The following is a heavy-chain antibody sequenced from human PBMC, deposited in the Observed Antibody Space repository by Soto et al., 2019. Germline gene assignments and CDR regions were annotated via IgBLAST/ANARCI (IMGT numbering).Heavy chain of an antibody. Sequence: GGSLRLSCAASGFTFSGSAMHWVRQASGKGLEWVGRIRSKANSYATAYAASVKGRFTISRDDSKNTAYLQMNSLKTEDTAVYYCTRHALQYCGGDCYLFPYFDPWCRDTLLPISS. V-gene: IGHV3-73*01. CDR3: TRHALQYCGGDCYLFPYFDP. J-gene: IGHJ2*01. CDR1: GFTFSGSA. D-gene: IGHD2-21*02. CDR2: IRSKANSYAT.